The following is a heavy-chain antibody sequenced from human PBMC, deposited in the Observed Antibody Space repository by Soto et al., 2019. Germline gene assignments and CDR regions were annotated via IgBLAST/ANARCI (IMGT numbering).Heavy chain of an antibody. CDR3: TKRRSARPGFDAFDL. D-gene: IGHD3-10*01. J-gene: IGHJ3*01. CDR1: GFTFEDYS. V-gene: IGHV3-9*01. CDR2: ISGNSGSS. Sequence: PGGSLRLSCVASGFTFEDYSLHWVRQVPGKGLEWVAGISGNSGSSGYADSVRGRFTVSRDNAKNSLFLQMSSLSPEDTALYYCTKRRSARPGFDAFDLWSQGTMVTVSS.